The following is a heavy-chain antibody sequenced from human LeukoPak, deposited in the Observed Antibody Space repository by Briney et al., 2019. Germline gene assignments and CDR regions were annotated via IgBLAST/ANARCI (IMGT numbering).Heavy chain of an antibody. V-gene: IGHV4-59*02. Sequence: SETLSLTCTVSGGSVSNYYWSWLRQPPGKALEWIGFIYYSGSPNYNPSLKSRVTISIDTSKNQFSLRLSSVTAADTAVYYCAAASDILTGYPFDYWGQGTLVTVSS. CDR3: AAASDILTGYPFDY. CDR1: GGSVSNYY. D-gene: IGHD3-9*01. CDR2: IYYSGSP. J-gene: IGHJ4*02.